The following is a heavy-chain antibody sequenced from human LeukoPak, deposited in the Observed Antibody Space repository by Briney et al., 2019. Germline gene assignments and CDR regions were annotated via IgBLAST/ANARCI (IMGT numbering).Heavy chain of an antibody. V-gene: IGHV3-74*01. CDR1: GFTFSSYW. D-gene: IGHD2-21*01. CDR2: INSDGSST. Sequence: GGSLRLSCAASGFTFSSYWMHWVRQAPGKGLVWVSRINSDGSSTSYADSVKGRFTISRDNAKNTLYLQMNSLRAEDTAVYYCARAVVVVAGRGAFDIWGQGTVVTVSS. J-gene: IGHJ3*02. CDR3: ARAVVVVAGRGAFDI.